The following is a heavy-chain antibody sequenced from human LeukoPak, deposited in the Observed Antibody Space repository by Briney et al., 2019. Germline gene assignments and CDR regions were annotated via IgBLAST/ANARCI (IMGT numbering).Heavy chain of an antibody. CDR3: ARDLYGDYGMDV. CDR2: IYYSGST. J-gene: IGHJ6*02. V-gene: IGHV4-39*07. CDR1: GGSISSSSYY. Sequence: SETLSLTCTVSGGSISSSSYYWGWIRQPPGKGLEWIGSIYYSGSTYYNPSLKSRVTISVDTSKNQFSLKLSSVTAADTAVYYCARDLYGDYGMDVWGQGTTVTVSS. D-gene: IGHD4-17*01.